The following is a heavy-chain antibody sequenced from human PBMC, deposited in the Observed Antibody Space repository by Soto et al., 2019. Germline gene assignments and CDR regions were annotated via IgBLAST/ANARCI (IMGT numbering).Heavy chain of an antibody. CDR3: AKDQSVLQFDSSGYYSYFYGMDV. CDR1: GFTFSTYG. V-gene: IGHV3-30*18. CDR2: ISYDGSNK. Sequence: PGGSLRLSSAASGFTFSTYGMHWVRQAPGKGLEWVAVISYDGSNKYYGDSVKGLFTISRDNSKNTVYVQMNSLRAEDTAVYYCAKDQSVLQFDSSGYYSYFYGMDVWGQGTTVTVSS. D-gene: IGHD3-22*01. J-gene: IGHJ6*02.